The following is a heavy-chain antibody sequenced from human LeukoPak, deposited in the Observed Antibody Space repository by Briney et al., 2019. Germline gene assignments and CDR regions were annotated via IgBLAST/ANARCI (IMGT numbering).Heavy chain of an antibody. V-gene: IGHV3-74*01. CDR3: AGAPSEIGGYYPEYFRH. CDR2: IKSDGST. Sequence: PGGSLRLSCAASGFTFSTYWMHWVRQAPGKGLVWVSRIKSDGSTNYADSVKGRFTISRDNAKNTVSLQMNSLRPEDTGVYYCAGAPSEIGGYYPEYFRHWGQGTLVTVSS. D-gene: IGHD3-22*01. J-gene: IGHJ1*01. CDR1: GFTFSTYW.